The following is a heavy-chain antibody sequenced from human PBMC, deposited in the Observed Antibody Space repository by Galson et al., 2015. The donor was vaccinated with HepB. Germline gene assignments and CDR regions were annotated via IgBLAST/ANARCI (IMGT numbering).Heavy chain of an antibody. CDR3: LLDLKYDILTDPPLEEYYYYGMDV. J-gene: IGHJ6*02. CDR1: GFTFSSYG. D-gene: IGHD3-9*01. Sequence: SLRLSCAASGFTFSSYGMHWVRQAPGKGLEWVAVIWYDGSNKYYADSVKGRFTISRDNAKNSLYLQMNSLRAEDTAVYYCLLDLKYDILTDPPLEEYYYYGMDVWGQGTTVTVSS. V-gene: IGHV3-33*01. CDR2: IWYDGSNK.